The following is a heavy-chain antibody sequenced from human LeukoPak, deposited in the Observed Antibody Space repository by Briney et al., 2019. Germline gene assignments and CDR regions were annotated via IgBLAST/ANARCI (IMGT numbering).Heavy chain of an antibody. Sequence: PGGSLRLSCAASGFTFSSYSMNWVRQAPGKGLEWVSSISSSSSYIYYADSVRGRFTISRDNAKNSLYLQMNSLRAEDTAVYYCARDRAAVAGIRGDYWGRGTLVTVSS. CDR2: ISSSSSYI. CDR3: ARDRAAVAGIRGDY. J-gene: IGHJ4*02. D-gene: IGHD6-19*01. CDR1: GFTFSSYS. V-gene: IGHV3-21*01.